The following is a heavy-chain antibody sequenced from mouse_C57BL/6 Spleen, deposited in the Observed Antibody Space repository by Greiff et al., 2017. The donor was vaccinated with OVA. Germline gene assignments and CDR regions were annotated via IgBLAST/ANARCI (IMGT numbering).Heavy chain of an antibody. CDR3: TREGWDGGFDY. V-gene: IGHV1-15*01. D-gene: IGHD3-3*01. CDR2: IDPETGGT. Sequence: QVQLQQSGAELVRPGASVTLSCKASGYTFTDYEMHWVKQTPVHGLEWIGAIDPETGGTAYNQKFKGKAILTADKSSSTAYMEPRSLTSEDSAVYYCTREGWDGGFDYWGQGTTLTVSS. CDR1: GYTFTDYE. J-gene: IGHJ2*01.